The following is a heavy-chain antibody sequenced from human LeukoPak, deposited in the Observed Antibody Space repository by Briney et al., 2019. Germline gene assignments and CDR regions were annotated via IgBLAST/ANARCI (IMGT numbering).Heavy chain of an antibody. CDR1: GFTFTSYG. D-gene: IGHD3-10*01. V-gene: IGHV3-30*03. Sequence: SGTSLRLSCAASGFTFTSYGMHWVRQAPGKGLEWVALITYDGYYKYYSDSVKGRFTISSDTSKNTLYLQMNSLRAEDTAAYYCARDLSPVVRASPMGYWGQGTLVTVSS. J-gene: IGHJ4*02. CDR3: ARDLSPVVRASPMGY. CDR2: ITYDGYYK.